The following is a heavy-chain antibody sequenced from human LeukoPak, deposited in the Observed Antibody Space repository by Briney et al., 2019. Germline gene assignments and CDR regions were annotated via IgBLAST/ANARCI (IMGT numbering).Heavy chain of an antibody. D-gene: IGHD2-15*01. CDR3: AKRGTDFVVVVAATAFDY. J-gene: IGHJ4*02. Sequence: GGSLRLSCAASGFTFSSYAMNWVRQAPGKGLEWVSTISGSAGNTYYADSVKGRFTISRDNSKNTLYLQMNSLRAEDTAVYYCAKRGTDFVVVVAATAFDYWGQGTLVTVSS. V-gene: IGHV3-23*01. CDR2: ISGSAGNT. CDR1: GFTFSSYA.